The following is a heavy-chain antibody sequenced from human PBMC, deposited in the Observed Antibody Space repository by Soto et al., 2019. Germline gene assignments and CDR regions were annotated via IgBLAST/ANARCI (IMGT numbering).Heavy chain of an antibody. CDR1: GFTFSSYG. CDR3: ARGYYDSSGYFDY. Sequence: QVQLVESGGGVVQPGRSLRLSCAASGFTFSSYGMHWVRQGPGKGLEWVAVIWYDGSNEYYADSVKGRFTISRDNSKNTLYLQMNSLRAEDTAVYYCARGYYDSSGYFDYWGQGTLVTVSS. CDR2: IWYDGSNE. V-gene: IGHV3-33*01. D-gene: IGHD3-22*01. J-gene: IGHJ4*02.